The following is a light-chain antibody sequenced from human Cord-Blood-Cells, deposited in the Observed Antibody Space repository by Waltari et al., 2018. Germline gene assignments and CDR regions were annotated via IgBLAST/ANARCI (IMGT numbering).Light chain of an antibody. CDR2: GVS. CDR1: SSDVGGYNY. CDR3: CSYAGSYTFR. J-gene: IGLJ2*01. V-gene: IGLV2-11*01. Sequence: QSALTQPRSVSGSPGQSVTIPCTGTSSDVGGYNYVSWYQQHPGKAPKLMIYGVSKRPWGVPDRFSASKSVNTASLTISGRQAEDEADYYCCSYAGSYTFRFGGGTKLTVL.